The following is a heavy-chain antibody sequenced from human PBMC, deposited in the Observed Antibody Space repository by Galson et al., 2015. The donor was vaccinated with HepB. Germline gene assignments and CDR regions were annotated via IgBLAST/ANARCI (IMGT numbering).Heavy chain of an antibody. D-gene: IGHD2-2*02. CDR2: INAGNGNT. J-gene: IGHJ6*03. CDR3: ARSHVVVPAAIGPPYYYYYMDV. V-gene: IGHV1-3*01. CDR1: GYTFTSYA. Sequence: SVKVSCKASGYTFTSYAMHWVRQAPGQRLEWMGWINAGNGNTKYSQKFQGRVTITRDTSASTAYMELSSLRSEDTAVYYCARSHVVVPAAIGPPYYYYYMDVWGKGTTVTVSS.